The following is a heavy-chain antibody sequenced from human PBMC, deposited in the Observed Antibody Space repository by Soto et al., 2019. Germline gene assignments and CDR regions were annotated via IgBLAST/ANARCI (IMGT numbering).Heavy chain of an antibody. Sequence: GGSLRHSCAASGFTFSRYSMNWVRQAPGKGLEWVSAISSSGGSTYYVDSVKGRFTISRDNSKNTLYLQMNSLRAEDTAVYYCAKVQVLADAYYFDYWGQGTLVTVSS. J-gene: IGHJ4*02. V-gene: IGHV3-23*01. CDR3: AKVQVLADAYYFDY. CDR2: ISSSGGST. D-gene: IGHD3-16*01. CDR1: GFTFSRYS.